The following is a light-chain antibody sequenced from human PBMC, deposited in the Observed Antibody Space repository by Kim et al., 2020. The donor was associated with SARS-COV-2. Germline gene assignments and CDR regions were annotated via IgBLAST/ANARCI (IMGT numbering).Light chain of an antibody. CDR3: QQYEDWPLT. CDR1: QSVFGK. J-gene: IGKJ1*01. CDR2: GAS. Sequence: ETVLTQSPVTLSVSPGESATLSCRASQSVFGKLAWYQQKVGQAPRLLLYGASTRATGIPARFSGSGSGTEFTLTINSLQSEDSAVYYCQQYEDWPLTLGQGTKLEI. V-gene: IGKV3-15*01.